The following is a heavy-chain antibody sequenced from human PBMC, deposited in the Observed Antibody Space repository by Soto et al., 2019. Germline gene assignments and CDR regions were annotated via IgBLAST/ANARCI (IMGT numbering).Heavy chain of an antibody. J-gene: IGHJ6*02. V-gene: IGHV1-2*04. Sequence: ASVKVSCKASGYTFTGYYMHWVRQAPGQGLEWMGWINPNSGGTNYAQKFQGWVTMTRDTSISTAYMELSRLRSDDTAVYYCARGAMTTVTTLYYGMDVWGQGTTVTVSS. CDR2: INPNSGGT. D-gene: IGHD4-4*01. CDR1: GYTFTGYY. CDR3: ARGAMTTVTTLYYGMDV.